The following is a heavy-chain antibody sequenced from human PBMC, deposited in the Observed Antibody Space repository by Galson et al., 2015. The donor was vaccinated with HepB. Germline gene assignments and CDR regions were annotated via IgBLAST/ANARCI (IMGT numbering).Heavy chain of an antibody. D-gene: IGHD3-3*01. V-gene: IGHV3-7*01. Sequence: SLRLSCAASGFTFSSYWMSWVRQAPGKGLEWVANIKQDGSEKYYVDSVKGRFTISRDNAKNSLYLQMNSLRAEDTAVYYCARDLRFLEWLFWYFDLWGRGTLVTVSS. CDR1: GFTFSSYW. J-gene: IGHJ2*01. CDR3: ARDLRFLEWLFWYFDL. CDR2: IKQDGSEK.